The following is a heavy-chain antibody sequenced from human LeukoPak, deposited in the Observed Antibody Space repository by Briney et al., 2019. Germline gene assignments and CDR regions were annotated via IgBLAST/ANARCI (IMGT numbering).Heavy chain of an antibody. CDR2: NNTNTGNP. D-gene: IGHD6-19*01. CDR3: ARDIGVAGTFDY. CDR1: GYTFTSYA. V-gene: IGHV7-4-1*02. Sequence: GASVKVSCKASGYTFTSYAMNWVRQAPGQGLEWMGWNNTNTGNPTYAQGFTGRFVFSLDTPVSTAYLQISSLKAEDTAVYYCARDIGVAGTFDYWGQGTLVTVSS. J-gene: IGHJ4*02.